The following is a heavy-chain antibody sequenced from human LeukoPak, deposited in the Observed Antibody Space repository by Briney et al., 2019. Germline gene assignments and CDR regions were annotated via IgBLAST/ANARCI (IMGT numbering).Heavy chain of an antibody. J-gene: IGHJ4*02. CDR3: AKELHGSGNYAFDY. CDR1: GFTFSSYG. V-gene: IGHV3-33*06. CDR2: IWYDGSNK. Sequence: GGSLRLSCAASGFTFSSYGMHWVRQAPGKGLEWVAVIWYDGSNKYYADSVKGRFTISRDNSKNTLYLQMNSLRAEDTAVYFCAKELHGSGNYAFDYWGQGTLVTVSS. D-gene: IGHD3-10*01.